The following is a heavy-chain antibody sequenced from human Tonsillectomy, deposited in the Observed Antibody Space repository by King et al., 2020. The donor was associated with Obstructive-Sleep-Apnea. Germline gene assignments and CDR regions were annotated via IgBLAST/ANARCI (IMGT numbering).Heavy chain of an antibody. D-gene: IGHD4-23*01. CDR2: IRSKVNSYAT. V-gene: IGHV3-73*01. Sequence: VQLVESGGGLVQPGGSLKLSCAASGFTFSGSAMHWVRQASGKGLEWVGRIRSKVNSYATAYAASVKGRFTISRDDSKNTAYLQMNSLKTEDTAVYYCARWGDYGGDQLCDYWGQGTLVTVSS. J-gene: IGHJ4*02. CDR1: GFTFSGSA. CDR3: ARWGDYGGDQLCDY.